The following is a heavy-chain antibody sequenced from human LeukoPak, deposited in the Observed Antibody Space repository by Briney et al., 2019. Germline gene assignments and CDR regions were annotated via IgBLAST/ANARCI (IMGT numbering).Heavy chain of an antibody. CDR3: ARHIPSTYYYGSGSYSPNFGFDP. V-gene: IGHV4-34*01. D-gene: IGHD3-10*01. Sequence: SSETLSLTCSVYSGSFSGYYWSWIRQPPGKGLEWIGEINHSGSTNYNPSLKSRVTISVDTSKNQFSLKLSSVTAADTAVYYCARHIPSTYYYGSGSYSPNFGFDPWGQGTLVTVSS. J-gene: IGHJ5*02. CDR1: SGSFSGYY. CDR2: INHSGST.